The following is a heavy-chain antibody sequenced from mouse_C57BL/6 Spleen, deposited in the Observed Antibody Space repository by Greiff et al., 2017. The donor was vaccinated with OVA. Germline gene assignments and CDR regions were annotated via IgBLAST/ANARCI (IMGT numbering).Heavy chain of an antibody. Sequence: EVQLQESGAELVRPGASVKLSCTASGFNIKDYYMHWVKQRPEQGLEWIGRIDPEDGDIEYAPNFQGKATMTADTSSNTAYLQLSSLTSEDTAVYYCTTGQLRLQDYAMDYWGQGTSVTVSS. CDR2: IDPEDGDI. D-gene: IGHD3-2*02. V-gene: IGHV14-1*01. CDR3: TTGQLRLQDYAMDY. J-gene: IGHJ4*01. CDR1: GFNIKDYY.